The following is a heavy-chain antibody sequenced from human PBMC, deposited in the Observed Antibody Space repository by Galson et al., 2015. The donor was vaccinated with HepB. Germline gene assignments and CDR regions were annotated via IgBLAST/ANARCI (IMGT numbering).Heavy chain of an antibody. D-gene: IGHD3-10*01. V-gene: IGHV4-34*01. Sequence: SETLSLTCAVYGGSFSGYYWSWIRQPPGKGLEWIGEINHSGSTNYNPSLKSRVTISVDTSKNQFSLKLSSVTAADTAVYYCARGRGLWFGELPPANNWFDPWGQGTLVTVSS. CDR3: ARGRGLWFGELPPANNWFDP. CDR1: GGSFSGYY. J-gene: IGHJ5*02. CDR2: INHSGST.